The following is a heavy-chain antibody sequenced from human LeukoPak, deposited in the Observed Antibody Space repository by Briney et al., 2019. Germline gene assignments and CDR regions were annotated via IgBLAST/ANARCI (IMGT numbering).Heavy chain of an antibody. J-gene: IGHJ3*02. CDR3: ARDGFVRSSSSRKEWELSGGEAFDI. D-gene: IGHD6-6*01. V-gene: IGHV4-30-2*01. CDR1: GGSISSGGYY. CDR2: IYHSGST. Sequence: SETLSLTCTVSGGSISSGGYYWSWIRQPPGKGLEWIGYIYHSGSTYYNPSLKSRVTISVDRSKNQFSLKLSSVTAADTAVYYCARDGFVRSSSSRKEWELSGGEAFDIWGQGTMVTVSS.